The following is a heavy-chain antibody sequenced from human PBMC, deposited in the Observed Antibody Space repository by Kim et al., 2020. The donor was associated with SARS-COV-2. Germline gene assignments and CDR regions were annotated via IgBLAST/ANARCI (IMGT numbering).Heavy chain of an antibody. Sequence: SETLSLTCTVSGGSISSSSYYWGWIRQPPGKGLEWIGSIYYSGSTYYNPSLKSRVTISVDTSKNQFSLKLSSVTAADTAVYYCARLKGIYYGSGVIDIWGQGTMVTVSS. CDR2: IYYSGST. D-gene: IGHD3-10*01. V-gene: IGHV4-39*01. CDR1: GGSISSSSYY. CDR3: ARLKGIYYGSGVIDI. J-gene: IGHJ3*02.